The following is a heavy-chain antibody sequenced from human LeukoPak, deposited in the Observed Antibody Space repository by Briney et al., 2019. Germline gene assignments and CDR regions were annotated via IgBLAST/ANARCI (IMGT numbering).Heavy chain of an antibody. D-gene: IGHD3-22*01. V-gene: IGHV4-59*01. J-gene: IGHJ4*02. CDR3: ARSYYYDSSGYFDY. Sequence: SETLSLTCTVSGGSISSFYWSWIRQPPGKGLAWIGYIYYSGSANYNPSLKSRVTISVDTSKNQFSLKLSSVTAADTAVYYCARSYYYDSSGYFDYWGQGTLVTVSS. CDR1: GGSISSFY. CDR2: IYYSGSA.